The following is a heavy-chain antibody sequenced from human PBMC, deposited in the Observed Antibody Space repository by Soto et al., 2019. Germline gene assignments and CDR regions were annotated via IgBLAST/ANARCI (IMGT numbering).Heavy chain of an antibody. CDR1: GYTLTELS. CDR2: FDPEDGET. CDR3: ATVGYCTNGVCSDDY. J-gene: IGHJ4*02. Sequence: SVKVSCPVSGYTLTELSMHWVRQAPGKGLEWMGGFDPEDGETIYAQKFQGRVTMTEDTSTDTAYMELNSLRSEDTAVYYCATVGYCTNGVCSDDYWGQGTLVTVPS. D-gene: IGHD2-8*01. V-gene: IGHV1-24*01.